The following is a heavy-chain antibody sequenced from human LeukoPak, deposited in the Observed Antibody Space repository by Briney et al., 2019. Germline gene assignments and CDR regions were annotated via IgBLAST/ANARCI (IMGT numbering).Heavy chain of an antibody. CDR1: GGPFSGYY. J-gene: IGHJ4*02. D-gene: IGHD3-10*01. Sequence: PSETLSLTCAVYGGPFSGYYWSWIRQPPGKGLEWIGEIQHSGSTNYNPTLKSRVTISVDTSKDQFSLKLSSVTAADTAVYYCARVKAAGPKSITMVRGVIKGFTFDYWGQGTLVTVSS. V-gene: IGHV4-34*01. CDR2: IQHSGST. CDR3: ARVKAAGPKSITMVRGVIKGFTFDY.